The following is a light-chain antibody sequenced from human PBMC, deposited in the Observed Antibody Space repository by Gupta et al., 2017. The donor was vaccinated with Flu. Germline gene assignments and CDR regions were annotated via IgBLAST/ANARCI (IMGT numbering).Light chain of an antibody. V-gene: IGKV1-12*01. CDR1: QGVSSY. Sequence: DIHMTQSPSSVSASVGDRVTITCRASQGVSSYLAWSQQKPGEAPNLLIYTTSTLQTGVPSRFRGRGSGTYFTLTISSLQPADSAISYSQQANSFPLTFGQGTRLEIK. CDR3: QQANSFPLT. J-gene: IGKJ5*01. CDR2: TTS.